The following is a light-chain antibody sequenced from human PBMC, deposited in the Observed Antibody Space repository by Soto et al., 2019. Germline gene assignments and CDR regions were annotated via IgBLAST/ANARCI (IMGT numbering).Light chain of an antibody. V-gene: IGKV3-15*01. Sequence: MTQSPSSLSVSPGERATLSCRASQSITGNLTWYQQKPGQAPRLLIYDASTRATGIPARFSGSGSGTEFTLTISSLQSEDFAVYYCQQYNNWPLTFGGGTKVEIK. CDR2: DAS. CDR1: QSITGN. CDR3: QQYNNWPLT. J-gene: IGKJ4*01.